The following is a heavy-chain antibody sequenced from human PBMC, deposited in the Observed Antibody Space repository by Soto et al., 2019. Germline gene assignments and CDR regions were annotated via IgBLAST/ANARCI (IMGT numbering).Heavy chain of an antibody. J-gene: IGHJ6*02. CDR1: GFTFSNAW. V-gene: IGHV3-15*07. CDR3: TTEEYSSTYYYYGMDV. CDR2: IKSKTDGGTT. D-gene: IGHD6-6*01. Sequence: PGESLKISCAASGFTFSNAWMNWVRQAPGKGLEWVGRIKSKTDGGTTDYAAPVKGRFTISRDDSKNTLYLQMNSLKTEDTAVYYCTTEEYSSTYYYYGMDVWGQGTTVTVSS.